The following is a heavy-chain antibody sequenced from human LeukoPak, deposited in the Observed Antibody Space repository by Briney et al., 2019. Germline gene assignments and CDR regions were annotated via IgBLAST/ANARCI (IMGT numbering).Heavy chain of an antibody. J-gene: IGHJ6*03. CDR2: IIPIFGTA. D-gene: IGHD3-10*01. V-gene: IGHV1-69*05. CDR1: GGTFSSYA. Sequence: SVKVSCKASGGTFSSYAISWVRQAPGQGVEWMGGIIPIFGTANYAQKFQGRVTIITDEYTSTAYMELSSLRSEDTAVYYCSRGSVRGAYYYYYMDVWGKGTTVTVSS. CDR3: SRGSVRGAYYYYYMDV.